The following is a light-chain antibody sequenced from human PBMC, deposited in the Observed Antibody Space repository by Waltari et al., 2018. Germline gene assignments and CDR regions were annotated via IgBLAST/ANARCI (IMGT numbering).Light chain of an antibody. Sequence: DIQMTQSPSAVSALVGDRVTITCRATENVNNYLTWYQQKPGKAPKLLIYKASTLQSGVPSRFSGSGSGTDYTFTISSLQSEDVATYYCQHGYGTPFTFGPGTKLDIQ. CDR2: KAS. CDR3: QHGYGTPFT. V-gene: IGKV1-39*01. CDR1: ENVNNY. J-gene: IGKJ3*01.